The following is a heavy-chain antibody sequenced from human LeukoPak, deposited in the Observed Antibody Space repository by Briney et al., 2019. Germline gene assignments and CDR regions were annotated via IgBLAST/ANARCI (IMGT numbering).Heavy chain of an antibody. Sequence: GGSLRFSCAASGFPFSSYGMHWVRQAPGKGLERVAVLSYDGSNKHYADSVKGRFIISRDNSKNTLYLQMNSLRAEDTAVYYCAKDRGFGVFFQYYFDYWGQGTLVTVSS. CDR3: AKDRGFGVFFQYYFDY. V-gene: IGHV3-30*18. CDR1: GFPFSSYG. D-gene: IGHD3-10*01. J-gene: IGHJ4*02. CDR2: LSYDGSNK.